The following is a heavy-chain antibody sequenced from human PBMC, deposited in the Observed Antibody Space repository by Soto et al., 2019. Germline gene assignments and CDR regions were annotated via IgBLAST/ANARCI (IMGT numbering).Heavy chain of an antibody. CDR3: ARGVTMVRGVIHTPYFDY. CDR2: IYYSGSN. Sequence: QVQLQESGPGLAKPSQTLSLTCTVCGGSISSGGYYWSWIRKHPEEDLERIGYIYYSGSNYYNPSLKSRVTISVDTSKNQFSLKLSSVTAADTAVYYCARGVTMVRGVIHTPYFDYWGQGTLVTVSS. D-gene: IGHD3-10*01. J-gene: IGHJ4*02. CDR1: GGSISSGGYY. V-gene: IGHV4-31*03.